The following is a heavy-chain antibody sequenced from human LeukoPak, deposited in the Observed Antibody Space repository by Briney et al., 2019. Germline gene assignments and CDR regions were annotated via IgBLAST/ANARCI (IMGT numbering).Heavy chain of an antibody. CDR1: GFTFSNYA. D-gene: IGHD2-21*02. Sequence: GGSLRVSCAAPGFTFSNYAMNWVRQAPGKGLEWVSVISGSGGSTYYADSVKGRFTISRDNSKNTLYLQVNSLRAEDTAVYYCAKGDYCGGDCGGSFFEYWGQGTLVTVSS. CDR2: ISGSGGST. V-gene: IGHV3-23*01. J-gene: IGHJ4*02. CDR3: AKGDYCGGDCGGSFFEY.